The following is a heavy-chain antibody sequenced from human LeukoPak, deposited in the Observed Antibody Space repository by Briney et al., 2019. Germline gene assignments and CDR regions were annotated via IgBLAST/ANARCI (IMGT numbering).Heavy chain of an antibody. D-gene: IGHD2-15*01. CDR2: IYHSGST. CDR1: GYSISSGYY. J-gene: IGHJ5*02. CDR3: ARERGWNNWFDL. Sequence: SETLSLTCAVSGYSISSGYYWGWIRQPPGKGLEWIGTIYHSGSTYYNPSLKSRVTISVDTSKNQFSLKLSSVTAADTAVYYCARERGWNNWFDLWGQGTLVTVSS. V-gene: IGHV4-38-2*02.